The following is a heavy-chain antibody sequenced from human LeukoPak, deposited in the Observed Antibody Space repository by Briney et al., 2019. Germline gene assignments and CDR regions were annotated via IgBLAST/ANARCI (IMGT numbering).Heavy chain of an antibody. CDR1: GYTFTSYD. Sequence: ASVKVSCKASGYTFTSYDINWVRQATGQGLEWMGWMNPNSGNTGYAQKFQGRVTITADKSTSTAYMELSSLRSEDTAVYYCARSYSNYAAVAWFDPWGQGTLVTVSS. V-gene: IGHV1-8*01. J-gene: IGHJ5*02. CDR2: MNPNSGNT. CDR3: ARSYSNYAAVAWFDP. D-gene: IGHD4-11*01.